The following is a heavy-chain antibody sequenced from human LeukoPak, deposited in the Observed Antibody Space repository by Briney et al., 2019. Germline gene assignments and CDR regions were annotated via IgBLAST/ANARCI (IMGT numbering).Heavy chain of an antibody. CDR1: GASFSSSTYY. CDR3: ARHAGGISATGTRPFDY. V-gene: IGHV4-39*01. D-gene: IGHD6-13*01. J-gene: IGHJ4*02. Sequence: SETLSLTCTVSGASFSSSTYYWGWIRQPPGKGLEWIGSIYYSGSTYYNPSLKSRVTMSVDTSKNQFSLKLSSVTAADTAVYYCARHAGGISATGTRPFDYWGQGTLVTDSS. CDR2: IYYSGST.